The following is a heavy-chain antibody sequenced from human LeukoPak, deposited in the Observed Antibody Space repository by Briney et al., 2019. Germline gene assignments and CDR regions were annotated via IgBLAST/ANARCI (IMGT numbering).Heavy chain of an antibody. CDR1: GFTVSSNY. CDR3: ARARLTAWDDS. J-gene: IGHJ4*02. CDR2: IYSGGST. Sequence: PGGSLRLSRAASGFTVSSNYMSWVRQAPGKGLEWVSVIYSGGSTYYADSVKGRFTISRDNSKNTLYLQMNSLRAEDTAVYYCARARLTAWDDSWGQGTLVTVSS. D-gene: IGHD1-26*01. V-gene: IGHV3-66*01.